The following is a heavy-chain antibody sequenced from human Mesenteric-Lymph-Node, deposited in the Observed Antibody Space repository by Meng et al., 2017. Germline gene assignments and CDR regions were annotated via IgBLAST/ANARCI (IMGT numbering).Heavy chain of an antibody. J-gene: IGHJ1*01. Sequence: ASVKVSCKASGYTFTSYGISWVRQAPGQGLEWMGWISAYNGNTNYAQKLQGRVTMTTDTSTSTAYMELRSLRSDDTAVYYCAKDPDRTPHDNSGYFYYEYFQHWGQGTLVTVSS. CDR1: GYTFTSYG. CDR3: AKDPDRTPHDNSGYFYYEYFQH. CDR2: ISAYNGNT. V-gene: IGHV1-18*01. D-gene: IGHD3-22*01.